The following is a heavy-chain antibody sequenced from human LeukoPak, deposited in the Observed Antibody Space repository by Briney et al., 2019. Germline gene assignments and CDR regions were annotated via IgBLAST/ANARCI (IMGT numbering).Heavy chain of an antibody. Sequence: GGSLRLSCAASGFPFSTYAMTWVRQAPGKGLGWVSTISGSDGNTYYADSVKGRCTISRDNSKNTLYLQMNSLGAEDTAVYYCARSITIFGLVIYYFDFWGQGTLVTVSS. D-gene: IGHD3-3*01. CDR2: ISGSDGNT. J-gene: IGHJ4*02. CDR3: ARSITIFGLVIYYFDF. CDR1: GFPFSTYA. V-gene: IGHV3-23*01.